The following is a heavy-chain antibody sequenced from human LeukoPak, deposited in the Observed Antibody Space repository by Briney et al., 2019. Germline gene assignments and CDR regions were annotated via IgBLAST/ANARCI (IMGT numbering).Heavy chain of an antibody. J-gene: IGHJ4*02. CDR2: ISSSSSYM. CDR3: ARDGFGYSSGWYSTDY. CDR1: GFTFSSYS. V-gene: IGHV3-21*01. Sequence: GGSLRLSCAASGFTFSSYSMNWVRQAPGKGLEWVSSISSSSSYMYYADSVKGRFTISRDNAKNSLYLQMNSLRAEDTAVYYCARDGFGYSSGWYSTDYWGQGTLVTVSS. D-gene: IGHD6-19*01.